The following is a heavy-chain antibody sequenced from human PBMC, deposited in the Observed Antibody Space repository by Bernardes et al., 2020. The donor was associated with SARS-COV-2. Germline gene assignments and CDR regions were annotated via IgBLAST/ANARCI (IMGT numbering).Heavy chain of an antibody. CDR2: INTDGSTT. Sequence: GGSLRLSCAASGFTFSSYWMHWVRQVPGKGLVWVSRINTDGSTTNYADSVKVRFTISRDNSKNTVYLQMNSLRGEDTAVYFCARRTGHDYGMDVWGQGTTVTVS. J-gene: IGHJ6*02. CDR1: GFTFSSYW. D-gene: IGHD3-10*01. V-gene: IGHV3-74*01. CDR3: ARRTGHDYGMDV.